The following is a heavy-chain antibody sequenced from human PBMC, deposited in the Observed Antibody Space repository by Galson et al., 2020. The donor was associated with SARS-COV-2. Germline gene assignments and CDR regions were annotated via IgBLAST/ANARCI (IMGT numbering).Heavy chain of an antibody. CDR3: ARESGSSSGGTYYYYGMDV. CDR1: GYIFSDHY. CDR2: TGNKANSYTT. V-gene: IGHV3-72*01. D-gene: IGHD6-6*01. Sequence: TGGSLRLSCAASGYIFSDHYMDWVRQAPGKGLEWVGRTGNKANSYTTEYAASVKGRFTVSRDDSKSSLYLQMNSLKTEDTAVYYCARESGSSSGGTYYYYGMDVWGQGTTVTVSS. J-gene: IGHJ6*02.